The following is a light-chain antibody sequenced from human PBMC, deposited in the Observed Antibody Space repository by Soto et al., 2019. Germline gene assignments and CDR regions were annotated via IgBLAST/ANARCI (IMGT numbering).Light chain of an antibody. CDR3: QQYNSYSEA. CDR2: AAS. V-gene: IGKV1D-16*01. Sequence: DIQMTQSPSAVSASVGDRVTSTCRASERINTYLAWYQQQPGKAPKLLIYAASSLQSGVPSRFSGSGSGTEFTLTISSLQPDDFATYYCQQYNSYSEALGQGTKVDIK. CDR1: ERINTY. J-gene: IGKJ1*01.